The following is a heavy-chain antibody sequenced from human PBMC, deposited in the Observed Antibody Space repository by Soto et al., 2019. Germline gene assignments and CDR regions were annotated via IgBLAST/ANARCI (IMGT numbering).Heavy chain of an antibody. D-gene: IGHD2-21*02. J-gene: IGHJ4*02. CDR1: GYTFTNYY. CDR3: ARGGDVVLVTAPLDY. V-gene: IGHV1-46*03. Sequence: QVQLVQSGAEVKKPGASVKVSCRTSGYTFTNYYMHWVRQAPGQGLEWMGIIKWSGGETTYAQKFLSRVTMTRDTSTSTIYMELSSLRSEDTAVYYCARGGDVVLVTAPLDYWGQGTLVTVSS. CDR2: IKWSGGET.